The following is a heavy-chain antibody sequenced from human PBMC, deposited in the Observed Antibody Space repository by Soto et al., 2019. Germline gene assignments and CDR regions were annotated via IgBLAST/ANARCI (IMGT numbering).Heavy chain of an antibody. V-gene: IGHV2-5*01. Sequence: SGPTLVNPTQTLTLTCTFSGFSLSTSGVGVGWISQPPGKALEWLAPIYWNDDKRYSPSLKSRLTITKDTSKNQVVLTMTNMDPVDTATYYCAHSRGSSWYYYYYGMDVWGQGTTVTVSS. CDR3: AHSRGSSWYYYYYGMDV. CDR2: IYWNDDK. D-gene: IGHD6-13*01. J-gene: IGHJ6*02. CDR1: GFSLSTSGVG.